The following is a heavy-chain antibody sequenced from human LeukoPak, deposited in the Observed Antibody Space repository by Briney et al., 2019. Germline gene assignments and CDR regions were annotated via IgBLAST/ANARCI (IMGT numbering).Heavy chain of an antibody. Sequence: GGSLRLSCAASGFTFSSYWMSWVRQAPGKGLEWVANIKQDGSEKYYVDSVKGRFTISRDNAKNSLYLQMNSLRAEDTAVYYCARVYSSSWYSSEEFAFDIWGQGTMVTVSS. CDR3: ARVYSSSWYSSEEFAFDI. CDR1: GFTFSSYW. V-gene: IGHV3-7*03. D-gene: IGHD6-13*01. CDR2: IKQDGSEK. J-gene: IGHJ3*02.